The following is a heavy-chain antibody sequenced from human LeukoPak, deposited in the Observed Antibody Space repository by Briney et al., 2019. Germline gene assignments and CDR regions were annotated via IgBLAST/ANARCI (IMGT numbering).Heavy chain of an antibody. CDR1: GGTFSSYA. CDR2: IIPIFGTA. Sequence: SVKVSCKASGGTFSSYAISWVRQAPGQGLEWMGRIIPIFGTANYAQKFQGRVTITTDESTSTDYMELSSLRSEDTAVYYCAAHYYDSSGYFDYWGQGTLVTVSS. J-gene: IGHJ4*02. D-gene: IGHD3-22*01. V-gene: IGHV1-69*05. CDR3: AAHYYDSSGYFDY.